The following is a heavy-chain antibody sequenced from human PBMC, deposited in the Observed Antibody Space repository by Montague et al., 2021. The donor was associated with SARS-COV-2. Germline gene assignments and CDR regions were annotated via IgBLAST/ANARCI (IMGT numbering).Heavy chain of an antibody. V-gene: IGHV4-34*01. Sequence: SETLSLTCAVYGGSFSGYYWSWIRQPPGKGLEWIGEINHSGSTNYNPSLKSRVTISVDTSKNQFSLKLSSVTAADTAVYYCAREWVYYDILTGYRNWFDPWGQGTLVTVSS. CDR2: INHSGST. J-gene: IGHJ5*02. CDR3: AREWVYYDILTGYRNWFDP. D-gene: IGHD3-9*01. CDR1: GGSFSGYY.